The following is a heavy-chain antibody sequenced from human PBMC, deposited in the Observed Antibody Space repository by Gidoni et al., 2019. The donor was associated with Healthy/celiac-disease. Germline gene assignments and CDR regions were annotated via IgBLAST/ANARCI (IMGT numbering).Heavy chain of an antibody. D-gene: IGHD6-19*01. J-gene: IGHJ5*02. CDR2: IRSKAYGGTT. CDR3: TRVSLVGRYSSGWYGWFDP. Sequence: EVQLVESGGGLVQPGRSLRLSCTASGLTFGDYAISWVRQAPGKGLEWVGFIRSKAYGGTTEYAASVKGRFTISRDDSKSIAYLQMNSLKTEDTAVYYCTRVSLVGRYSSGWYGWFDPWGQGTLVTVSS. CDR1: GLTFGDYA. V-gene: IGHV3-49*04.